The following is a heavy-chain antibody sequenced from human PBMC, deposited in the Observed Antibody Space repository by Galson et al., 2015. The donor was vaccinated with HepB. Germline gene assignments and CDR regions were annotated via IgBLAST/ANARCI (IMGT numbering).Heavy chain of an antibody. CDR1: GFTFSSYG. J-gene: IGHJ4*02. CDR3: ARDEYRSVEYGASGSEPKY. Sequence: SLRLSCAASGFTFSSYGMHWVRQAPGKGLEWVAVIWYDGRNKYYADSVRGRFTISRDNSKNTLDLQMDSLRAEDTAVYFCARDEYRSVEYGASGSEPKYWGQGTVVTVSS. CDR2: IWYDGRNK. V-gene: IGHV3-33*08. D-gene: IGHD3-10*01.